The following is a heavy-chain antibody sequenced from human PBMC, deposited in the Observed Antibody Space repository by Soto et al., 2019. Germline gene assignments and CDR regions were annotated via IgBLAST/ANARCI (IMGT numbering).Heavy chain of an antibody. CDR3: ARDGREASGMDV. V-gene: IGHV4-59*11. CDR2: IYYRGST. Sequence: SETLSLTCTVSCGSISSHYWSWVRQAPGKGLEWIGHIYYRGSTNYNPSLRSRSTISVDTSKNQFSLKLNSVTTADAAVYYCARDGREASGMDVWGQGAKVTVSS. D-gene: IGHD1-26*01. J-gene: IGHJ6*02. CDR1: CGSISSHY.